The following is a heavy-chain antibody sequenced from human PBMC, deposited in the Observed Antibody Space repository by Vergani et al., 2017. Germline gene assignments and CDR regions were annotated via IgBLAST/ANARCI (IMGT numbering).Heavy chain of an antibody. J-gene: IGHJ6*02. CDR2: INHSGST. CDR3: ARDRGIVGATTGGMDV. Sequence: QVQLQESGPGLVKPSQTLSLTCAVSGYSISSGYYWGWIRQPPGKGLEWIGEINHSGSTNYNPSLKSRVTISVDTSKNQFSLKLSSVTAADTAVYYCARDRGIVGATTGGMDVWGQGTTVTVSS. CDR1: GYSISSGYY. D-gene: IGHD1-26*01. V-gene: IGHV4-38-2*02.